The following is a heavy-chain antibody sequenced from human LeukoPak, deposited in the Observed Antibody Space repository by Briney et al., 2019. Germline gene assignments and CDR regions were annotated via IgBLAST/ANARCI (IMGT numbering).Heavy chain of an antibody. J-gene: IGHJ4*02. CDR3: ARRQHDSGGYPGIDY. CDR1: GGSISSSSYY. CDR2: IYYSGST. Sequence: PSETLSLTCTVSGGSISSSSYYWAWIRQPPGKGLEWIGSIYYSGSTYYNPSLKSRVTISVDTSKNQFSLKVSSVTAADTAVYYCARRQHDSGGYPGIDYWGQGTLVTVSS. D-gene: IGHD3-22*01. V-gene: IGHV4-39*01.